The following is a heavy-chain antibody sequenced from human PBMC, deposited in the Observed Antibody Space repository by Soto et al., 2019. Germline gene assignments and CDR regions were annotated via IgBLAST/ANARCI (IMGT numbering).Heavy chain of an antibody. CDR2: IYYSGST. V-gene: IGHV4-31*03. J-gene: IGHJ6*04. D-gene: IGHD2-15*01. CDR1: GGSISSGGYY. Sequence: PSETLSLTCTVSGGSISSGGYYWSWIRQHPGKGLEWIGYIYYSGSTYYNPSLKSRVTISVDTSENTVHLQMDSLRAEDTAVYYCARDDVLCDGGRCYGVPLDVWGKGTTVTVSS. CDR3: ARDDVLCDGGRCYGVPLDV.